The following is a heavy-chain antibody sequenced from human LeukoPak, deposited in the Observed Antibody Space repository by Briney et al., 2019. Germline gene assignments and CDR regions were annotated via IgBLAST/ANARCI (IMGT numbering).Heavy chain of an antibody. V-gene: IGHV5-51*01. CDR2: IYPGDSET. D-gene: IGHD5-18*01. J-gene: IGHJ4*02. CDR3: VRSRGYSYGYSYYFDY. CDR1: GYSFTTNW. Sequence: PGASLKISCKGSGYSFTTNWIGWVRQLPGKGLEWMGIIYPGDSETRYSPSFQGQVTISADKSISTAYLQWSSLKASDTAMYYCVRSRGYSYGYSYYFDYWGQGALVTVSS.